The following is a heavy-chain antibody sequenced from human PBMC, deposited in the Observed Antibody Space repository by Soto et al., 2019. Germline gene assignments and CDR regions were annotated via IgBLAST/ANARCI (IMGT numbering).Heavy chain of an antibody. CDR1: GYSISSGYY. J-gene: IGHJ6*02. D-gene: IGHD2-15*01. CDR3: ARDGGGGCSGGSCYYYYGMDV. CDR2: IYHSGST. Sequence: PSETLSLTCAVSGYSISSGYYWCFIRQPPGKGLEWIGSIYHSGSTYYNPSLKSRVTISVDTSKNQFSLKLSSVTAADTAVYYCARDGGGGCSGGSCYYYYGMDVWGQGTTVTVSS. V-gene: IGHV4-38-2*02.